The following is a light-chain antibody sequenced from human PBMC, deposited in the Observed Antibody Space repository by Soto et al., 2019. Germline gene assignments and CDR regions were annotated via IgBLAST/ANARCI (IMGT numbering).Light chain of an antibody. CDR2: GAS. Sequence: EIVMTQSPATLSVSPGERATLSCRASQSVSSNLAWYQQEPGQAPRLLIYGASTRATGIPARFSGSGSGTEFTLTISSLQSEDFPVYYCQQYNNWPQTFGQGTKLEIK. V-gene: IGKV3-15*01. CDR3: QQYNNWPQT. J-gene: IGKJ2*01. CDR1: QSVSSN.